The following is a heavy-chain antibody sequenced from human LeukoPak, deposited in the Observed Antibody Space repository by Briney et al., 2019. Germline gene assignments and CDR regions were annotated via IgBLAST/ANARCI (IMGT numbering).Heavy chain of an antibody. Sequence: GGSLRLSCEASGFTFSNYEMNWVRQAPGKGLEWVASIKQDGSEQYYVDSVKGRFTISRDNAKNSLYLQMNSLRAEDTAVYYCATFGSSVPWGQGTLVTVSS. CDR3: ATFGSSVP. J-gene: IGHJ5*02. V-gene: IGHV3-7*01. CDR2: IKQDGSEQ. D-gene: IGHD3-3*01. CDR1: GFTFSNYE.